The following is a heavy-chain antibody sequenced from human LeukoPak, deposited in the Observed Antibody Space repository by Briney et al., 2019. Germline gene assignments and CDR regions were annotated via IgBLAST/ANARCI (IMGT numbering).Heavy chain of an antibody. Sequence: ASVKVSCKASGYTFTGYYMHWVRQAPGQGLKWMGWINPNSGGTNYAQKFQGRVTMTRDTSISTAYMELSRLRSDDTAVYYCARVPGYCSSTSCYGYYYGMDVWGQGTTVTVSS. CDR2: INPNSGGT. J-gene: IGHJ6*02. CDR3: ARVPGYCSSTSCYGYYYGMDV. D-gene: IGHD2-2*01. V-gene: IGHV1-2*02. CDR1: GYTFTGYY.